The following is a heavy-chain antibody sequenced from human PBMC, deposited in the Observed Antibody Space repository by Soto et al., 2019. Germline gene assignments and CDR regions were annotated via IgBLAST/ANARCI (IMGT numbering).Heavy chain of an antibody. CDR2: ISSSSSYI. CDR3: ARSITIFGVVISYYFDY. V-gene: IGHV3-21*01. D-gene: IGHD3-3*01. CDR1: GFTFSSYS. J-gene: IGHJ4*02. Sequence: GGSLRLSCAASGFTFSSYSMNWFRQAPGKGLEWVSSISSSSSYIYYADSVKGRFTISRDNAKNSLYLQMNSLRAEDTAVYYCARSITIFGVVISYYFDYWGQGTLVTVSS.